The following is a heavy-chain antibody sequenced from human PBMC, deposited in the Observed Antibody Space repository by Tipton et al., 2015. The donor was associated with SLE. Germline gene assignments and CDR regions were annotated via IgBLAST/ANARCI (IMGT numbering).Heavy chain of an antibody. CDR1: GFTFSSYA. V-gene: IGHV3-23*01. D-gene: IGHD6-13*01. CDR3: ARVQQQLGDY. J-gene: IGHJ4*02. CDR2: ISSRGDRT. Sequence: SLILSCAASGFTFSSYAMSWVRQAPGKGLEWVSTISSRGDRTYYADSVKGRFTISMDKSKNTVYLQMNSLRAEDTAVYYCARVQQQLGDYWGQGTLVTVSS.